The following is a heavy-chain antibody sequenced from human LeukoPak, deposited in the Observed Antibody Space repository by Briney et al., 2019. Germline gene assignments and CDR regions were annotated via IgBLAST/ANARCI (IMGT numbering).Heavy chain of an antibody. CDR2: ISYDGTNK. Sequence: GGSLRLSCAASGFTFSSYAMHWVRQAPGKGLEWVALISYDGTNKYYADSVKGRFTISRDSSKNTLYVQMNSLRAEDTAVYYCARDRGGFGELLWFDYWGQGTLVTVSS. D-gene: IGHD3-10*01. J-gene: IGHJ4*02. CDR3: ARDRGGFGELLWFDY. CDR1: GFTFSSYA. V-gene: IGHV3-30-3*01.